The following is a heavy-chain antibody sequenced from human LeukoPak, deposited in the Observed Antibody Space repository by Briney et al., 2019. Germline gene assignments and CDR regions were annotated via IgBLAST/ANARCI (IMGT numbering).Heavy chain of an antibody. CDR2: INPNSGST. V-gene: IGHV1-2*02. CDR3: ARGSYYYGSGSYPDY. D-gene: IGHD3-10*01. J-gene: IGHJ4*02. Sequence: ASVKVSCKASGYTFTGYYMHWVRQAPGQGLEWMGWINPNSGSTNYAQKFQGRVTMTRDTSISTAYMELSRLRSDDTAVYYCARGSYYYGSGSYPDYWGQGTLVTVPS. CDR1: GYTFTGYY.